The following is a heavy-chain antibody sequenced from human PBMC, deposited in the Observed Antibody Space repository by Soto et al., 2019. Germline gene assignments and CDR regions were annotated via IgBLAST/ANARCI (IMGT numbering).Heavy chain of an antibody. V-gene: IGHV1-69*01. CDR3: ARGQGQELVQGLDY. Sequence: QVQLVQSRAEVKEPGSSVKVSCKASGGRFTHYSFSWVRQAPGQGLVWMGGIIPIFNTANYAQKFEDRVTITADESTSTAYMELSGLRSDDTGVYFCARGQGQELVQGLDYWGQGTLVTVSS. CDR2: IIPIFNTA. CDR1: GGRFTHYS. J-gene: IGHJ4*02. D-gene: IGHD6-13*01.